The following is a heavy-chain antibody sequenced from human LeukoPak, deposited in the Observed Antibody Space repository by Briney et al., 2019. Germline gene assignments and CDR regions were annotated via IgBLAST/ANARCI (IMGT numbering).Heavy chain of an antibody. Sequence: SGPTLVNPTQTLTLTCTFSGFSLSTSAVGVGWIRQPPGKGLEWIGSIYYSGSTYYNPSLKSRVTISVDTSKNQFSLKLSSVTAADTAVYYCARQPVTTKFQQNVGYFDYWGQGTLVTVSS. V-gene: IGHV4-39*01. J-gene: IGHJ4*02. CDR1: GFSLSTSAVG. D-gene: IGHD4-17*01. CDR3: ARQPVTTKFQQNVGYFDY. CDR2: IYYSGST.